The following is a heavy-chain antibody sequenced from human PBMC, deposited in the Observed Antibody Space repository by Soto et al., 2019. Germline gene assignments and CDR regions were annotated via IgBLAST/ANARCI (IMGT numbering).Heavy chain of an antibody. J-gene: IGHJ5*02. D-gene: IGHD6-6*01. CDR1: GFSFTGYY. V-gene: IGHV1-2*02. CDR2: INAHSGGT. Sequence: ASVKISCKASGFSFTGYYIHWLRQAPGQGLEWMGWINAHSGGTEYAQKFQGRVTLTRDTSISTAYLTLTSLTSDDTALYYCAKDLTRQLAYWLDPWGQGTQVTVSS. CDR3: AKDLTRQLAYWLDP.